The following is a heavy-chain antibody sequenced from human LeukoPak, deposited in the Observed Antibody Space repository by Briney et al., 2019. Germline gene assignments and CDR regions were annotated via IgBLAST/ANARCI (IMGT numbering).Heavy chain of an antibody. J-gene: IGHJ4*02. CDR2: TYYRSKWYS. CDR1: GDSLPSNSAA. D-gene: IGHD3-3*01. CDR3: AREGFGGHYDFWSGYFY. Sequence: SQTLSLTCAISGDSLPSNSAAWNWIRQSPSRGLEWLERTYYRSKWYSDYTVSVKGRITINPDTSKNQFSLQLNSVTPEDTAVYYCAREGFGGHYDFWSGYFYWGQGTLVTVSS. V-gene: IGHV6-1*01.